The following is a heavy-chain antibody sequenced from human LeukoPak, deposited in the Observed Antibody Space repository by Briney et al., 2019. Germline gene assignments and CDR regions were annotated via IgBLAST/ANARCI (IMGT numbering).Heavy chain of an antibody. CDR3: ARHIFSSSSNWFDP. Sequence: PSETLSLTCTVSGGSISSSNYYWGWIRQPPGKGLEWIGNIFYSGNTYYNPSLKSRVSISVDTSKNQFSLKLSSVTAADTAVYYCARHIFSSSSNWFDPWGQGTLVTVSS. CDR2: IFYSGNT. D-gene: IGHD6-6*01. CDR1: GGSISSSNYY. V-gene: IGHV4-39*01. J-gene: IGHJ5*02.